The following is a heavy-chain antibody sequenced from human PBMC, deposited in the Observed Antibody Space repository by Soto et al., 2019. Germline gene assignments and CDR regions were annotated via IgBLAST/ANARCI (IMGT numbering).Heavy chain of an antibody. V-gene: IGHV3-23*01. Sequence: EVQLLESGGGLVQPGGSLRLSCAASGFTFSSYAMSWVRQAPGKGLEWVSAISGSGGSTYYADSGKGRFTISRDNSKNTLYLQMNSLSTVDTALYFSAKRIGSSGSSRGYDVWGKGTTVTVFS. D-gene: IGHD3-22*01. CDR3: AKRIGSSGSSRGYDV. J-gene: IGHJ6*04. CDR2: ISGSGGST. CDR1: GFTFSSYA.